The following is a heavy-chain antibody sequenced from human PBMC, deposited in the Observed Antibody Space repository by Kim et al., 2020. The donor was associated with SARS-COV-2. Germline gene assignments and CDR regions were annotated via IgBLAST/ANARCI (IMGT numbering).Heavy chain of an antibody. J-gene: IGHJ6*02. CDR2: ISSSGSTI. D-gene: IGHD3-3*01. CDR3: ARDRRRSWDTIFGGYYYYGMDV. V-gene: IGHV3-11*01. CDR1: GFTFSDYY. Sequence: GGSLRLSCAASGFTFSDYYMSWIRQAPGKGLEWVSYISSSGSTIYYADSVKGRFTISRDNAKNSLYLQMNSLRAEDTAVYYCARDRRRSWDTIFGGYYYYGMDVWGQGTTVTVSS.